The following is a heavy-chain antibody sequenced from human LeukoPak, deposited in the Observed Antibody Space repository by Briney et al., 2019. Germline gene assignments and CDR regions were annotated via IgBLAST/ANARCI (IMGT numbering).Heavy chain of an antibody. CDR1: GFTFSSYS. J-gene: IGHJ4*02. D-gene: IGHD5-18*01. V-gene: IGHV3-23*01. CDR3: AKSRDTAMVILLFDY. CDR2: ISGSGGST. Sequence: GGSLRLSCAASGFTFSSYSMNWVRQAPGKGLEWVSAISGSGGSTYYADSVKGRFTISRDNSKNTLYLQMNSLRAEDTAVYYCAKSRDTAMVILLFDYWGQGTLVTVSS.